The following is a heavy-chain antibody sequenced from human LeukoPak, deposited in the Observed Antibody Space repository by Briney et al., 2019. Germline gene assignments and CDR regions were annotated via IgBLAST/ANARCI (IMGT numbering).Heavy chain of an antibody. CDR1: GGSFSGYY. D-gene: IGHD4-17*01. CDR2: INHSGST. V-gene: IGHV4-34*01. J-gene: IGHJ4*02. Sequence: KPSETLSLTCAVYGGSFSGYYWSWIRQPPGKGLEWIGEINHSGSTNYNPSLKSRVTISVDTSKNQFSLKLSSVTAADTAVYYCARVADYGDSTTDFDYWGQGTLVTVSS. CDR3: ARVADYGDSTTDFDY.